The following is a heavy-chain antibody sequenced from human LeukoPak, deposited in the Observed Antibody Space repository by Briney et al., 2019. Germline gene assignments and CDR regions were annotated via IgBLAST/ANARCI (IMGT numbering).Heavy chain of an antibody. CDR2: IRTDGTST. D-gene: IGHD6-6*01. CDR1: GFTFSYYW. J-gene: IGHJ4*02. CDR3: ARVLGIAALDY. Sequence: PGGSLRLSCAASGFTFSYYWMHWVRQAPGKGLVWVARIRTDGTSTSYADSVKGRFTISRDNAKNTLYLQMNSLRVEDTAVYYCARVLGIAALDYWGQGTLVTVSS. V-gene: IGHV3-74*01.